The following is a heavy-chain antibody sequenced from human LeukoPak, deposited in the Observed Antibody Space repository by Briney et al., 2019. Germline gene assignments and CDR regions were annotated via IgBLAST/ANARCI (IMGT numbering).Heavy chain of an antibody. CDR1: GYTFTGYY. V-gene: IGHV1-2*02. CDR2: INPNSGGT. J-gene: IGHJ4*02. D-gene: IGHD6-13*01. Sequence: ASVKVSCKASGYTFTGYYMHWVRQAPGQGLEWMGWINPNSGGTNYAQKFQGRVTMTRDTSISTAYMELSRLRSDDTAVYYCARGGALGIAAAGPLGHWGQGTLVTVSS. CDR3: ARGGALGIAAAGPLGH.